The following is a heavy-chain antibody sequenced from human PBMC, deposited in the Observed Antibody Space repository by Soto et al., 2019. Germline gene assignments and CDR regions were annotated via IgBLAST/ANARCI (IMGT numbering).Heavy chain of an antibody. V-gene: IGHV4-59*01. CDR3: AKAVTRYDILTGYYKNRYYFDY. CDR1: GGSISSYY. J-gene: IGHJ4*02. Sequence: ASETLSLTCTVSGGSISSYYWSWIRQSPGKGLEWIGYMYYSGSTNYNPSLKSRVTISIDTSRNQFSLKLSSVTAADTAVYYCAKAVTRYDILTGYYKNRYYFDYWGQGTLVTVSS. D-gene: IGHD3-9*01. CDR2: MYYSGST.